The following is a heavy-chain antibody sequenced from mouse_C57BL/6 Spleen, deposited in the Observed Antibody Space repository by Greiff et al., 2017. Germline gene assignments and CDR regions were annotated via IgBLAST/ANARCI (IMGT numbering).Heavy chain of an antibody. CDR1: GFSLSTSGMG. CDR3: ARREHYYGSSWYFDV. V-gene: IGHV8-12*01. D-gene: IGHD1-1*01. CDR2: IYWDADK. Sequence: QVTLKESGPGILQSSQTLSLTCSFSGFSLSTSGMGVSWIRQPSGKGLEWLAHIYWDADKRYNPSLKSRLTISKDTSRNQVFLKITSVDTADTATYYCARREHYYGSSWYFDVWGTGTTVTVSS. J-gene: IGHJ1*03.